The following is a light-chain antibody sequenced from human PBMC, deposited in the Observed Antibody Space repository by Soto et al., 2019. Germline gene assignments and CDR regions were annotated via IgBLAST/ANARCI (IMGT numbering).Light chain of an antibody. CDR3: SSYAGSIYV. Sequence: QSALTQPPSASGSPGQSVTISCTGTSSDVGGYNYVSWYQQHPGKAPKLMIYEVSTRPSGVPDRFSGSKSGNTASLTVSGLQAEDEADYSCSSYAGSIYVFGTGTQLTVL. J-gene: IGLJ1*01. CDR2: EVS. CDR1: SSDVGGYNY. V-gene: IGLV2-8*01.